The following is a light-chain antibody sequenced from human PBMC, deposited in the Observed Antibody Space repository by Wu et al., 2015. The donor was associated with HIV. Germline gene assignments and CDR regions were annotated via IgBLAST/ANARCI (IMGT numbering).Light chain of an antibody. CDR3: QQFNSYPIT. CDR2: SAS. CDR1: QGMTNA. V-gene: IGKV1-13*02. Sequence: AIQLTQSPSSLSTSVGDRVTITCRASQGMTNALAWYQVKPGKAPKLLIYSASSLQSGVPSRFSGSGSGTDFTLTISRVQPEDLATYYCQQFNSYPITFGQGT. J-gene: IGKJ5*01.